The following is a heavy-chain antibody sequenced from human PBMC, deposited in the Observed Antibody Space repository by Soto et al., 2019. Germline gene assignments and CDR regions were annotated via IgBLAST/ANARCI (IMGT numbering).Heavy chain of an antibody. CDR3: ARDSPGGAALPSWYFDL. J-gene: IGHJ2*01. CDR1: GYTFTSYG. V-gene: IGHV1-18*01. CDR2: ISAYNGNT. Sequence: ASVKVSCKASGYTFTSYGISWVRQAPGQGLEWMGWISAYNGNTNYAQKLQGRATMTTDTSTSTAYMELRSLRSDDTAVYYCARDSPGGAALPSWYFDLRGRGTLVTVSS. D-gene: IGHD2-15*01.